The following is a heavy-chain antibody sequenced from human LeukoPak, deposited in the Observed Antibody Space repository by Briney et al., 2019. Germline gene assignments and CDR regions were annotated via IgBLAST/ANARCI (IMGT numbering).Heavy chain of an antibody. CDR2: INHSGST. J-gene: IGHJ4*02. V-gene: IGHV4-34*01. CDR3: ARGRGFSGYYYY. Sequence: SETLSLTCAVYGGSFSGYYWSWIRQPPGKGLEWIGEINHSGSTNYNPSLKSRVTISVDTSKNQFSLKLSSVTAADTAVCYCARGRGFSGYYYYWGQGTLVTVSS. CDR1: GGSFSGYY. D-gene: IGHD3-22*01.